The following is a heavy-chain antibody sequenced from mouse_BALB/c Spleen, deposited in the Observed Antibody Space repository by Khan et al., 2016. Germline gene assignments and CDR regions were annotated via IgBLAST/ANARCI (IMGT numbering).Heavy chain of an antibody. V-gene: IGHV5-17*02. J-gene: IGHJ4*01. CDR3: ARRIVTRDYYGMDY. CDR2: ISSGSNTI. CDR1: VFNFSSFG. Sequence: EVELVESEGGLVQPGGSRKLSCAASVFNFSSFGMHWVRQAPEKGLEWVAYISSGSNTIYYADTVKGRFTISRDNPKKTLFLQMTSLRSEDTAMYYCARRIVTRDYYGMDYWGQGTSVTVSS. D-gene: IGHD2-5*01.